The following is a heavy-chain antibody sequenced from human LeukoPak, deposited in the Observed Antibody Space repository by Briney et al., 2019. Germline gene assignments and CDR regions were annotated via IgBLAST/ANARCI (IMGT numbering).Heavy chain of an antibody. CDR2: IRSKMYGETA. V-gene: IGHV3-49*03. CDR3: VRDGRGYSTAYFDS. Sequence: GGSLRLSCIASGFNFGDHGISWFRQAPGKGLEWVSFIRSKMYGETADYAASVKGRFTISRDDSNSITYLQMNSLKTEDTAVYHCVRDGRGYSTAYFDSWGLGTLVTVSS. D-gene: IGHD5-12*01. J-gene: IGHJ4*02. CDR1: GFNFGDHG.